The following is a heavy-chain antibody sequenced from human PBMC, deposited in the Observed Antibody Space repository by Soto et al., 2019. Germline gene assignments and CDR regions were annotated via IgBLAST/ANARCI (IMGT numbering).Heavy chain of an antibody. Sequence: QLQMQESGPGLVKPSETLSLTCTVSGGSITRSNYYWGWIRQPPQKGLAWIGSIHYSGRTYYNPSLRGHITISIDTSKNQSSPNLYSATAADTAVYYGASRVEPSAWGFWGQGALVTV. J-gene: IGHJ4*02. D-gene: IGHD1-1*01. CDR1: GGSITRSNYY. V-gene: IGHV4-39*01. CDR3: ASRVEPSAWGF. CDR2: IHYSGRT.